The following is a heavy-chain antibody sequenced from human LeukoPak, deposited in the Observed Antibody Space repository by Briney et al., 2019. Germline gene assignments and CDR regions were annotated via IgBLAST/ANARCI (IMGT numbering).Heavy chain of an antibody. J-gene: IGHJ6*03. D-gene: IGHD6-13*01. CDR2: IYYSGST. V-gene: IGHV4-59*12. CDR1: GGSISSYY. Sequence: PSETLSLTCTVSGGSISSYYWSWIRQPPGKGLEWIGYIYYSGSTNYNPSLKSRVTISVDTSKNQFSLKLSSVTAADTAVYYCARVEQQLSMDVWGKGTTVTVSS. CDR3: ARVEQQLSMDV.